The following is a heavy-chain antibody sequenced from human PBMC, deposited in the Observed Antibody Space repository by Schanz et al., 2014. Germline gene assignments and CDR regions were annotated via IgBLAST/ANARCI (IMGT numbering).Heavy chain of an antibody. V-gene: IGHV1-46*01. J-gene: IGHJ4*02. CDR3: SKGQTPYTNSSDVRYFDY. D-gene: IGHD6-6*01. Sequence: QVQLVQSGAEVKKPGASVKVSCKASGYTFTSYSMHWVRQAPGQGLEWMGIINPIGGSTTYAQKFRGAVTLTTDTSANSVYMELSSLSSENTAVSDCSKGQTPYTNSSDVRYFDYWGQGSLVTVSS. CDR1: GYTFTSYS. CDR2: INPIGGST.